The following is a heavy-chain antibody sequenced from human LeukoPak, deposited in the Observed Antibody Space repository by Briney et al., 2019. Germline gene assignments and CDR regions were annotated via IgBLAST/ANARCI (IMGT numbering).Heavy chain of an antibody. D-gene: IGHD3-10*01. CDR1: GISLTNYA. CDR2: ISERGGST. V-gene: IGHV3-23*01. J-gene: IGHJ4*02. Sequence: PGGSLRLSCVVSGISLTNYAMTWVRQAPGKGLEWVSYISERGGSTTYADSVKGRFTISRDTSLNTLYLQMNNLRAEDTALYFCAKRGVVIRGLLVIGYHQEAYHYDFWGQGVLVNVSS. CDR3: AKRGVVIRGLLVIGYHQEAYHYDF.